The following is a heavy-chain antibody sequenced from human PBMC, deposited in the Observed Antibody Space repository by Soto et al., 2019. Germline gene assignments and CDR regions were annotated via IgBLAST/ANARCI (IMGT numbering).Heavy chain of an antibody. J-gene: IGHJ4*02. CDR1: GGSISSYD. V-gene: IGHV4-59*01. CDR3: AREAVDTAMVGRGFDY. CDR2: IYYSGST. Sequence: PSETLSLTCTVSGGSISSYDWSWIRQPPGKGLEWIGYIYYSGSTNYNPSLKSRVTISVDTSKNQFSLKLSSVTAADTAVYYCAREAVDTAMVGRGFDYWGQGTLVTVSS. D-gene: IGHD5-18*01.